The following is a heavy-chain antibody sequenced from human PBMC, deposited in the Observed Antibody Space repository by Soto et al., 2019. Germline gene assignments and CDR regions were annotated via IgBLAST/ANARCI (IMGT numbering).Heavy chain of an antibody. CDR2: IRSSSSTI. V-gene: IGHV3-48*02. CDR1: GFTFSSYS. Sequence: EVQLVESGGGLVQPGGSLRLSCAASGFTFSSYSMNWVRQTPVKGLEWVSYIRSSSSTIYYADSVKGRFTISRDNAKNSLYLQMNSLRDEDTAVYYCARRYYGSGSYYFFDYWGQGTLVTVSS. CDR3: ARRYYGSGSYYFFDY. D-gene: IGHD3-10*01. J-gene: IGHJ4*02.